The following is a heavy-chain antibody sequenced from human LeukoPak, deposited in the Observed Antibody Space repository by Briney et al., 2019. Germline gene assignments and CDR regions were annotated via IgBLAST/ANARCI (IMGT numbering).Heavy chain of an antibody. V-gene: IGHV4-34*01. J-gene: IGHJ4*02. CDR3: ARDSRRWGASTGYFDY. CDR2: IYHSGST. Sequence: PSETLSLTCAVYGGSFSGYYWSWIRQPPGKGLEWIGYIYHSGSTYYNPSLKSRVAISVDRSKNQFSLKLSSVTAADTAVYYCARDSRRWGASTGYFDYWGQGTLVTVSS. D-gene: IGHD3-16*01. CDR1: GGSFSGYY.